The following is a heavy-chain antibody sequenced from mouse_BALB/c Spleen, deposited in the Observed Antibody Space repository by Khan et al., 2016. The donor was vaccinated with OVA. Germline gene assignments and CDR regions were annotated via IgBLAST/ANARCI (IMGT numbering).Heavy chain of an antibody. CDR3: GSFHGAY. Sequence: QIQLGQSGPELKKPGETAKISCKASGYTFTNSVMNWVKQSPGKGLKWMGWINTYTGAPTYADDFKGRFAFYLETSASTAYLQINAVNSADTATYVCGSFHGAYWGQGTTLTVSS. CDR2: INTYTGAP. CDR1: GYTFTNSV. V-gene: IGHV9-3-1*01. J-gene: IGHJ2*01.